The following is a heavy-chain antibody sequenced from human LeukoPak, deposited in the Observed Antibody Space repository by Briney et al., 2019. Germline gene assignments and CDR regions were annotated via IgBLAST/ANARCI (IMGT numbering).Heavy chain of an antibody. D-gene: IGHD3-3*01. V-gene: IGHV3-33*06. CDR1: GFTFNTHG. CDR2: IWFDGSVK. Sequence: HPGGSLRLSCAASGFTFNTHGMHWVRQAPGKGLERVAAIWFDGSVKHYSDAVKGRFTISRDNSLNTLYLQMNSLRVEDTAIYYCAKDTAVQFLEPAFWGQGTLVTVSS. J-gene: IGHJ4*02. CDR3: AKDTAVQFLEPAF.